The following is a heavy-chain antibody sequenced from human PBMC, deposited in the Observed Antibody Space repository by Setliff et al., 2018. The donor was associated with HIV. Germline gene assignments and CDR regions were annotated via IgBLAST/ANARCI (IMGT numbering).Heavy chain of an antibody. D-gene: IGHD3-10*01. CDR2: IYYSGST. J-gene: IGHJ3*02. Sequence: SETLSLTCTVSGDSISSGGYYWSWIRQFPGKGLEWIGYIYYSGSTYYNPSLKSRVAVSVDTSKNQFSLSLSSVTAADTAVYYCARSSAERSAVRGLAIAFDIWGPGTKVTVSS. V-gene: IGHV4-31*03. CDR3: ARSSAERSAVRGLAIAFDI. CDR1: GDSISSGGYY.